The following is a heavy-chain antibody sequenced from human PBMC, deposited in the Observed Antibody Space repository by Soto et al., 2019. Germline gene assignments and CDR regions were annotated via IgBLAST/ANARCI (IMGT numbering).Heavy chain of an antibody. CDR1: GYTFTSYD. CDR2: MNPNTGNS. J-gene: IGHJ4*02. CDR3: ARRAETNGWNGFGADKYYFDF. D-gene: IGHD1-1*01. Sequence: VKVSCKASGYTFTSYDIYWVRQATGQGLEWMGWMNPNTGNSGYAQKFQGRVTMASDTSISTAHMELSSLRSEDTAVYYCARRAETNGWNGFGADKYYFDFWGQGTLVTVSS. V-gene: IGHV1-8*01.